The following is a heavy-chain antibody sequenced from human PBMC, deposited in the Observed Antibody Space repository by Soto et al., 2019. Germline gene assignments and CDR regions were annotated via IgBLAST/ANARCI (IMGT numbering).Heavy chain of an antibody. D-gene: IGHD3-22*01. V-gene: IGHV4-38-2*01. J-gene: IGHJ6*02. CDR3: ARSDSSGSYYYYGMDV. CDR2: IYHGGST. Sequence: SETLSLTCAVSGYSISSGYYWGWLRQPPGKGLEWIGSIYHGGSTYYNPSLNSRVTLSIDMTNNHVSLILNSVTAADTAVYYCARSDSSGSYYYYGMDVWGQGTTVTVSS. CDR1: GYSISSGYY.